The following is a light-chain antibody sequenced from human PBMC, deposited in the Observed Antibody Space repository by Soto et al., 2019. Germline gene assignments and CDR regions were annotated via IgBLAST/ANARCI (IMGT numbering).Light chain of an antibody. CDR2: GAS. J-gene: IGKJ1*01. V-gene: IGKV3-15*01. Sequence: EIGMTQSPATLSVSPGERATLSCRASQSVSSNLAWYQQKPGQAPRLLIYGASTRATGIPARFSGSGSGTEFTLTISSLQSEDFAVYYCQQYNNWPWTLGQGTKGEIK. CDR1: QSVSSN. CDR3: QQYNNWPWT.